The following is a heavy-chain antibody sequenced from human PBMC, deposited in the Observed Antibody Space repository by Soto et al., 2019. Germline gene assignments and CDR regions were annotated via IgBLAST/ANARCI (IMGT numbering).Heavy chain of an antibody. CDR3: AKEGRGFGVHSYMDV. J-gene: IGHJ6*03. CDR2: ISGSGGRT. Sequence: GGSLRLSCAASGFTFSSYAMSWVRQAPGKGLEWVSAISGSGGRTYYADSVKGRFTISRDNSKNTLYIQMNSLRAEETAVYYCAKEGRGFGVHSYMDVWGEGTTVTVSS. CDR1: GFTFSSYA. V-gene: IGHV3-23*01. D-gene: IGHD3-3*01.